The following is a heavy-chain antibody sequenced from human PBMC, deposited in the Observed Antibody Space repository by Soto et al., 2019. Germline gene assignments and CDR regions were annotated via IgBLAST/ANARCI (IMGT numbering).Heavy chain of an antibody. D-gene: IGHD6-13*01. CDR1: GFTFSSYA. CDR2: ISSNGCST. J-gene: IGHJ3*02. CDR3: VRAAAGTSKAFDI. Sequence: GGSLRLSCSASGFTFSSYAMHWVRQAPGKGLEYVSAISSNGCSTYYADSVKGRFIISRDNSKNTLYLQMSSLRAEDTAVYYCVRAAAGTSKAFDIWGQGTMVTVSS. V-gene: IGHV3-64D*06.